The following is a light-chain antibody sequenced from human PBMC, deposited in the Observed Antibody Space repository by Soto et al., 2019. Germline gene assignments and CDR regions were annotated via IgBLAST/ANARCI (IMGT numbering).Light chain of an antibody. CDR3: QQRSNWPPLFT. J-gene: IGKJ4*01. V-gene: IGKV3-11*01. CDR1: QSVSSY. Sequence: EIVLTQSPATLSLSPGERATLSCRASQSVSSYLAWYQQKPGQAPRLLIYDASNRATGIPARFSGSGSGTDFTLTISSLEPEDFAVYYCQQRSNWPPLFTFGGGNKVEIK. CDR2: DAS.